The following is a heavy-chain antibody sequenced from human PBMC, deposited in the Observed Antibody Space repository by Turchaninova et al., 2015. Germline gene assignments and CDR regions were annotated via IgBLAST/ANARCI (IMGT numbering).Heavy chain of an antibody. D-gene: IGHD1-26*01. V-gene: IGHV4-34*01. CDR3: AGGLVGARLGY. Sequence: QVQLQQWGAGLLKPSETLSLTCAVYGGPFSGYYWSWIRPPPGKGLEWIGEINHSGSTTHNPSLKSRVTISEDMSKNQFSLKLSSVTAADTAVYYCAGGLVGARLGYWGQGTLVTVSS. CDR1: GGPFSGYY. CDR2: INHSGST. J-gene: IGHJ4*02.